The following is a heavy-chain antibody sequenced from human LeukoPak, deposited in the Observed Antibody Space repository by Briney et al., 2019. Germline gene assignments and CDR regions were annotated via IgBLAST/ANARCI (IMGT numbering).Heavy chain of an antibody. Sequence: SETLSLTCTVSGGSISSYYWSWIRQPAGKGLEWIGRIYTSGSTNYNPSLKSRVTMSVDTSKNQFSLKLSSVTAADTAVYYCARPSGSYSPGANAFDIWGQGTMVTVSS. V-gene: IGHV4-4*07. CDR1: GGSISSYY. CDR2: IYTSGST. D-gene: IGHD1-26*01. CDR3: ARPSGSYSPGANAFDI. J-gene: IGHJ3*02.